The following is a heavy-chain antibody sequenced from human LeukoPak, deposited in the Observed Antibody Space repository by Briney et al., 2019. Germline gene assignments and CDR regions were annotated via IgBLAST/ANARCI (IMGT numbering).Heavy chain of an antibody. CDR1: GGSFSGYY. V-gene: IGHV4-34*01. CDR3: ARGGLVDVDIVATTMDDY. Sequence: SETLSLTCAVYGGSFSGYYWSWIRQPPGKGLEWIGEINHSGSTNYNPSLKSRVTISVDTSKNQFSLKLSSVTAADTAVYYCARGGLVDVDIVATTMDDYWGQGTLVTISS. CDR2: INHSGST. D-gene: IGHD5-12*01. J-gene: IGHJ4*02.